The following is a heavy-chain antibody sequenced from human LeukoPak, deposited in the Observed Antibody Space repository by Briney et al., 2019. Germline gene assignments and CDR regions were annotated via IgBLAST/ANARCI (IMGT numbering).Heavy chain of an antibody. V-gene: IGHV3-53*01. CDR1: GFIVSSNY. CDR3: ARDYMDV. Sequence: GGSLRLSCAASGFIVSSNYMSWVRQAPGKGLEWVSVICVDGSTYYADSVKGRFSISRDNSKNTLSLQMNSLRAEDTAVYYCARDYMDVWGKGTTVTVSS. CDR2: ICVDGST. J-gene: IGHJ6*03.